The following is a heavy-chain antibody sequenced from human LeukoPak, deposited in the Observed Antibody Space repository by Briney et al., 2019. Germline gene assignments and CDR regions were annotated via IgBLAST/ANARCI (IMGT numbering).Heavy chain of an antibody. J-gene: IGHJ4*02. CDR1: GYTFTGYY. CDR3: ARDSCSSTSCPIDY. CDR2: INPNSGGT. Sequence: ASVKVSCKASGYTFTGYYMHWVRQAPGQGLEWMGWINPNSGGTNYAQKFQGRVTMTRDTSISTAYMELSRLRSADTAVYYCARDSCSSTSCPIDYWGQGTLVTVSS. D-gene: IGHD2-2*01. V-gene: IGHV1-2*02.